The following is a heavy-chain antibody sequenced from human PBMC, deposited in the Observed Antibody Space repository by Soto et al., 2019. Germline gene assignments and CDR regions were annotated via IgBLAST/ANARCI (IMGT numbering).Heavy chain of an antibody. CDR2: IYYRGNT. D-gene: IGHD4-17*01. J-gene: IGHJ4*02. CDR3: GRALFDYADY. Sequence: SETLSLTSTVSAGSITSGDYYWSWIRQPPGKGLEWIGNIYYRGNTYYNPSLKSRLSISIDTAKNQFSLKLSSVTAADTAVYYCGRALFDYADYWGQGTLVTVSS. V-gene: IGHV4-30-4*01. CDR1: AGSITSGDYY.